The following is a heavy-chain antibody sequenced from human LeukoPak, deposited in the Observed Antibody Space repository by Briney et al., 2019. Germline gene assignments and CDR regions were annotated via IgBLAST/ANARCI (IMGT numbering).Heavy chain of an antibody. J-gene: IGHJ4*02. CDR3: AKKYSGSHPFDN. D-gene: IGHD1-26*01. CDR1: GFTFNNYA. CDR2: ITGSGDFT. V-gene: IGHV3-23*01. Sequence: GGSLRLSCAASGFTFNNYAMHWVRQAPGKGLEWVSGITGSGDFTEYADSVKGRFTISRDNSKNTLYLQVDSLKAEDTAVYNCAKKYSGSHPFDNWGQGTLVTVSS.